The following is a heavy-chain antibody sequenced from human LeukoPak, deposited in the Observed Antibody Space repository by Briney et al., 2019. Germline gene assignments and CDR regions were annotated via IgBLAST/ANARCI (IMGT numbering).Heavy chain of an antibody. CDR2: IYYSGST. Sequence: SETLSLTCIVSGDSISSTSYYWGWIRQPPGKGLEWIGGIYYSGSTYYNPSLKSRATISVDTSKNQFSLKLNSGTAADTAVYYCATFFNFDAFNMWGQGTMVTVSS. CDR3: ATFFNFDAFNM. V-gene: IGHV4-39*01. CDR1: GDSISSTSYY. D-gene: IGHD5-24*01. J-gene: IGHJ3*02.